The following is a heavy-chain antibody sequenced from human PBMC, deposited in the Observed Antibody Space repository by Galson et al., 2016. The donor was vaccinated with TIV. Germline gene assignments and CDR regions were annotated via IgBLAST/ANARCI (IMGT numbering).Heavy chain of an antibody. J-gene: IGHJ6*02. CDR1: GGVFNNAA. D-gene: IGHD3-16*01. V-gene: IGHV1-69*13. CDR2: VIPLSGT. Sequence: SGKVSCKASGGVFNNAAIIWVRQAPGQGLEWMGGVIPLSGTTAPQKFQDRVSITVDDSTKTTYLDLGSLTSDDTAVYYCARGGHYALDVWGQGTAVTVSS. CDR3: ARGGHYALDV.